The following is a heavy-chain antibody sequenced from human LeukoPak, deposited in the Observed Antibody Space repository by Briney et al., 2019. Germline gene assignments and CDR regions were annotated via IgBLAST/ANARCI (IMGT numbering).Heavy chain of an antibody. D-gene: IGHD2-8*02. CDR2: INHSGST. CDR1: GGSFSGYY. J-gene: IGHJ4*02. V-gene: IGHV4-34*01. Sequence: SETLSLTCAVYGGSFSGYYWSWIRQPLGKGLEWIGEINHSGSTNYNPSLKSRVTISVDTSKNQFSLKLSSVTAADTAVYYCARVGWWYYFDYWGQGTLVTVSS. CDR3: ARVGWWYYFDY.